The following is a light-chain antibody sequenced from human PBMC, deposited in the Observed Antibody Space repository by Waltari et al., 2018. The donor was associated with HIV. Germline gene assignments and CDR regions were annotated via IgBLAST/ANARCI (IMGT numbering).Light chain of an antibody. CDR3: QSYDSSLSAWV. J-gene: IGLJ3*02. CDR2: GTT. CDR1: SSNIGADYH. Sequence: LTQPPSLSGAPGQTVTISCTGTSSNIGADYHVHWYQQLPGTAPKLLIYGTTIRPSGVPDRFSGSKSGTSASLAITGLQADDEADYYCQSYDSSLSAWVFGGGTKLTVL. V-gene: IGLV1-40*01.